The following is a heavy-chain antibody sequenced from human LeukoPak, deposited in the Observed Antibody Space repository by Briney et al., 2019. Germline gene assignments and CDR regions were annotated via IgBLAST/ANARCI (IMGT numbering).Heavy chain of an antibody. CDR1: GFTFSSYW. Sequence: GGSLRLSCAASGFTFSSYWISWVRQAPGKVLEWVANIKQDGSEKYYVDSVKGRFTISRDNAKNSLYLQMNSLRAEDTAVYYCAREVTAMAYYFDYWGQGTLVTVSS. J-gene: IGHJ4*02. CDR2: IKQDGSEK. V-gene: IGHV3-7*03. D-gene: IGHD5-18*01. CDR3: AREVTAMAYYFDY.